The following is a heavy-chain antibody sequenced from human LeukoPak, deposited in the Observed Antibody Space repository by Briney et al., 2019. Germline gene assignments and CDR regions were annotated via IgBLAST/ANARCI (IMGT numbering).Heavy chain of an antibody. CDR3: ARRLNYYDSSGFLFDP. D-gene: IGHD3-22*01. CDR1: GHTFTGYY. J-gene: IGHJ5*02. CDR2: INPNSGGT. V-gene: IGHV1-2*02. Sequence: ASVKVSCKASGHTFTGYYMHWVRQAPGQGLEWMGWINPNSGGTNYAQKFQGRVTMTRDTSISTAYMELSRLRSDDTAVYYCARRLNYYDSSGFLFDPWGQGTLVTVSS.